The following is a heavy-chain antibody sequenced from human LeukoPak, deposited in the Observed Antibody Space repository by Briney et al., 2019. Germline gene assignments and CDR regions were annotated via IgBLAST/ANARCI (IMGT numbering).Heavy chain of an antibody. D-gene: IGHD3-22*01. Sequence: SEALSLTCTVSGGSISSHYWSWIRHPPGEGGEWIGYIQYSGSTNYNPSLKSRVTISVETSKNQFSLKLTSVPAADAAVYYCARSVFTTSFHPYFCDYWGQGTLVTVSS. CDR3: ARSVFTTSFHPYFCDY. V-gene: IGHV4-59*11. CDR2: IQYSGST. CDR1: GGSISSHY. J-gene: IGHJ4*02.